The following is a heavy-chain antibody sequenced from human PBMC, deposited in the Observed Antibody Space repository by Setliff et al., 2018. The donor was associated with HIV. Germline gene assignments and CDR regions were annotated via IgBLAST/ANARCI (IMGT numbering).Heavy chain of an antibody. CDR1: GGPISSYY. Sequence: SETLSLTCTVSGGPISSYYWSWIRQPPGKGLEWIGYIYYSGSTNYNPSLKSRITISVDTSKNQFSLKLSSVTAADTAVYYCARSEGIAWFDPWGQGTLVTVSS. V-gene: IGHV4-59*01. J-gene: IGHJ5*01. D-gene: IGHD3-3*01. CDR2: IYYSGST. CDR3: ARSEGIAWFDP.